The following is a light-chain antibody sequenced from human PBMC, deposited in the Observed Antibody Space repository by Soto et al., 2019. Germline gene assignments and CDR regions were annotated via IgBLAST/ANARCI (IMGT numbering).Light chain of an antibody. CDR3: QSYDSRLSVVV. CDR1: SSNIGAGHD. Sequence: QSVLTQPPSVSGAPGQRVTISCTGSSSNIGAGHDVHWYQQLPGTAPKLLIYGNTNRPSGVPDRFSGSKSGTSASLAITGLQAEDEADYYCQSYDSRLSVVVFGGGTKLTVL. V-gene: IGLV1-40*01. CDR2: GNT. J-gene: IGLJ2*01.